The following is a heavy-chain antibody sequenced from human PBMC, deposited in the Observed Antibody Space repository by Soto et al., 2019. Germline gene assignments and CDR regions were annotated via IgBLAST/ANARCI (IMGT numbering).Heavy chain of an antibody. V-gene: IGHV1-2*02. CDR2: INPNSGGT. CDR3: ARDQGIAAAGPFDP. J-gene: IGHJ5*02. CDR1: GYTFTGYY. Sequence: PSASVKVSCKASGYTFTGYYMHWVRQAPGQGLEWMGWINPNSGGTNYAQKFQGRVTMTRDTSISTAYMELSRLRSDDTAVYYCARDQGIAAAGPFDPWGQGTLVTVSS. D-gene: IGHD6-13*01.